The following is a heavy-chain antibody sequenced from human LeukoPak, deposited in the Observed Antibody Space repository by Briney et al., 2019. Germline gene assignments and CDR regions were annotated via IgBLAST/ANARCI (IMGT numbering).Heavy chain of an antibody. J-gene: IGHJ3*02. V-gene: IGHV6-1*01. CDR2: TYYRSKWYS. D-gene: IGHD6-6*01. CDR3: ARDPHSSSSEAHNPYPNDAFDI. CDR1: GDSVSSNSAA. Sequence: SQTLSLTCAISGDSVSSNSAAWNWIRQSPSRGLEWLGRTYYRSKWYSDYAVSVKSRITINPDTSKNQFSLQLNSVTPEDTAVYYCARDPHSSSSEAHNPYPNDAFDIWGQGTMVTVSS.